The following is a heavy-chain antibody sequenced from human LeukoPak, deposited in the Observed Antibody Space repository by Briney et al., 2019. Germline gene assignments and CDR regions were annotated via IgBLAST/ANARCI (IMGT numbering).Heavy chain of an antibody. V-gene: IGHV4-4*07. J-gene: IGHJ4*02. D-gene: IGHD6-19*01. CDR2: IYTSGST. Sequence: SETLSLTCTVSGGSISSYYWSWIRQPAGKGLEWIGRIYTSGSTNYNPSLKSRVTMSVDTSKNQFSLKLSSVTAADTAVYYCARDQAAGTMYYFDYWGQGTLVTVSS. CDR3: ARDQAAGTMYYFDY. CDR1: GGSISSYY.